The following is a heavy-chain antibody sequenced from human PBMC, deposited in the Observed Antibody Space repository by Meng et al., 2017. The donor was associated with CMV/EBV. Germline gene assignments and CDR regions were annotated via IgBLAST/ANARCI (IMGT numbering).Heavy chain of an antibody. J-gene: IGHJ4*02. CDR1: GYTFTSYG. V-gene: IGHV1-18*01. Sequence: QVELVQSGADVKKPRASVKVSCKASGYTFTSYGISWVRQAPGQGLEWMGWISAYNGNTNYAQKLQGRVTMTTDTSTSTAYMELRSLRSDDTAVYYCAAYPQTMVRGVALWGAFDYWGQGTLVTVAS. D-gene: IGHD3-10*01. CDR3: AAYPQTMVRGVALWGAFDY. CDR2: ISAYNGNT.